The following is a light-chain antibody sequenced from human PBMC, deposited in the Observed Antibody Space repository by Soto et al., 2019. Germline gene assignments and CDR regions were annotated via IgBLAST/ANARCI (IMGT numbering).Light chain of an antibody. CDR2: EGI. CDR1: SSTVGGFNV. Sequence: QSVLTQPASVSGSPGQSITISCTGTSSTVGGFNVVSWYQQHPGKAPKVIIYEGIKRPSGISNRFSGSNSSSTASLTISGLQAEDEADYYCCSYVGATTYGFGTGTKV. CDR3: CSYVGATTYG. V-gene: IGLV2-23*01. J-gene: IGLJ1*01.